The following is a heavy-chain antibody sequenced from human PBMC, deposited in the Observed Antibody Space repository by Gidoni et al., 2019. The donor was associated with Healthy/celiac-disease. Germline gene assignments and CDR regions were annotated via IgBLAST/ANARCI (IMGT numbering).Heavy chain of an antibody. CDR1: GGTFSSYA. Sequence: QVQLVQSGAEVKKPGSSVKVSCKASGGTFSSYAISWVRQAPGQGLEWMGGIIPIFGTANYAQKFQGRVTITADKSTSTAYMELSSLRSEDTAVYYCARAYSGSYYRDYYYGMDVWGQGTTVTVSS. CDR2: IIPIFGTA. CDR3: ARAYSGSYYRDYYYGMDV. D-gene: IGHD1-26*01. V-gene: IGHV1-69*06. J-gene: IGHJ6*02.